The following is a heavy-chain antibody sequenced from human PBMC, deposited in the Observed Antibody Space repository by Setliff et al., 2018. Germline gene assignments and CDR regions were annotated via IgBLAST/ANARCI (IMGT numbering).Heavy chain of an antibody. J-gene: IGHJ4*02. CDR1: GFTFSTYR. CDR3: AKDSYYGSGTPWYFDY. V-gene: IGHV3-30*18. D-gene: IGHD3-10*01. CDR2: ILDDGVKK. Sequence: GGSLRLSCAASGFTFSTYRMHWVRQAPGKGLEWVAVILDDGVKKYHADSVKGRFTISRDNSKNTLYLQMNSLRPEDTAVYYCAKDSYYGSGTPWYFDYWGQGTLVTVSS.